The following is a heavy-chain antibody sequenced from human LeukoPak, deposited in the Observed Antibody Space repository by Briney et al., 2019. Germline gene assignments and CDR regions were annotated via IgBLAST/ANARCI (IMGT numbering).Heavy chain of an antibody. J-gene: IGHJ4*02. Sequence: VASVKVSCKASGYTFTKYYIHWVRQAPGQGLEWMGLINPGGDNTNYAQNFQGRVTMTRDTSISTAYMELSRLRSDDTAVYYCARGDSTMIVVVITGLEYWGQGTLVTVSS. V-gene: IGHV1-46*01. D-gene: IGHD3-22*01. CDR2: INPGGDNT. CDR3: ARGDSTMIVVVITGLEY. CDR1: GYTFTKYY.